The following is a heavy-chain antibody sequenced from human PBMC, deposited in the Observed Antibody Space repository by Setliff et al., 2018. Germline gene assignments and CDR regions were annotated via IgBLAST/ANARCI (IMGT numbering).Heavy chain of an antibody. D-gene: IGHD6-13*01. CDR2: INIGGGSA. CDR3: ARGGLAAANKKGVFEY. J-gene: IGHJ4*02. V-gene: IGHV1-46*01. Sequence: ASVKVSCKASGYAFTSYYMYWLRQAPGQGPEWMGIINIGGGSASYAQKFQDRVTMTRDTSTNTVYMEVSSLTSDDSAVYYCARGGLAAANKKGVFEYWGQGTLVTVSS. CDR1: GYAFTSYY.